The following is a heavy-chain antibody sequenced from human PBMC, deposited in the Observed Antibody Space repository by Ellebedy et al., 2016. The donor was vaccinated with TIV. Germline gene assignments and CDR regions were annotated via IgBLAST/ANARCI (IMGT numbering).Heavy chain of an antibody. J-gene: IGHJ4*02. CDR1: GFTFSSYS. Sequence: GESLKISXAASGFTFSSYSMNWVRQAPGKGLEWVSSISSSSSYIYYADSVKGRFTISRDNAKNSLYLQMNSLRAEDTAVYYCASGVSRGWGQGTLVTVSS. D-gene: IGHD3-10*01. CDR3: ASGVSRG. CDR2: ISSSSSYI. V-gene: IGHV3-21*01.